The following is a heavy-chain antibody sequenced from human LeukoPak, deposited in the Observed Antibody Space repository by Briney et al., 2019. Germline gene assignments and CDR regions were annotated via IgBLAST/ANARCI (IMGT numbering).Heavy chain of an antibody. CDR3: ARVGGSGWYVDY. D-gene: IGHD6-19*01. J-gene: IGHJ4*02. V-gene: IGHV4-61*01. CDR1: GGSVSSGSYY. CDR2: IYYSGST. Sequence: SETLSPTCTVSGGSVSSGSYYWSWIRQPPGKGLEWIGYIYYSGSTNYNPSLKSRVTISVDTSKNQFSLKLSSVTAADTAVYYCARVGGSGWYVDYWGQGTLVTVSS.